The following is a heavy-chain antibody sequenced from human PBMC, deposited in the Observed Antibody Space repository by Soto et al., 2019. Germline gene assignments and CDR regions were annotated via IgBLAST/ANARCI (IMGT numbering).Heavy chain of an antibody. CDR1: GFTFNTYG. Sequence: PGGSLRLSCAASGFTFNTYGMHWVRQAPGKGREWGAVIWYDGSLKYYADSVKGRFTISRDNSKNTLYLQINSLRAEDTAVYYCARASGYAYVPPTYWGHGTLVTVSS. J-gene: IGHJ4*01. V-gene: IGHV3-33*01. CDR3: ARASGYAYVPPTY. D-gene: IGHD5-18*01. CDR2: IWYDGSLK.